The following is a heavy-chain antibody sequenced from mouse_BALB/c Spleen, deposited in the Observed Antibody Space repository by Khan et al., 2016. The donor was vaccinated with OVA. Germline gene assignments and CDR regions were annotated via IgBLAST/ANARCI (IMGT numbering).Heavy chain of an antibody. CDR1: GYSITSDYA. D-gene: IGHD1-1*01. CDR2: ISYSGNT. CDR3: SRVYGGDFDY. Sequence: VQLKESGPGLVKPSQSLSLTCTVTGYSITSDYAWNWLRHFPGNKLEWMGFISYSGNTNYNPSLKSRFSITRDTSKNQFFLQLNSVTTEDTATYYCSRVYGGDFDYWGQGTSLTVSS. J-gene: IGHJ2*02. V-gene: IGHV3-2*02.